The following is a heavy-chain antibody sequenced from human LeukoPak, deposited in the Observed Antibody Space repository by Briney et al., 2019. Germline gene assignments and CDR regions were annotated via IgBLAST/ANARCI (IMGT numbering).Heavy chain of an antibody. CDR3: ARGSSSWPFDY. CDR1: GFTVSSNY. D-gene: IGHD6-13*01. J-gene: IGHJ4*02. CDR2: IYSGGST. Sequence: GGSLRLSCAASGFTVSSNYMSWVRQAPGKGLEWVSVIYSGGSTYCADSVKGRFTISRDNSKNTLYLQMNSLRAEDTAVYYCARGSSSWPFDYWGQGTLVTVSS. V-gene: IGHV3-53*01.